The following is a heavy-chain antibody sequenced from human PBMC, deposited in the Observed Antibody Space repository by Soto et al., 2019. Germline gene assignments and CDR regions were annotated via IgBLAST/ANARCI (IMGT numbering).Heavy chain of an antibody. CDR1: GFTFRRYW. J-gene: IGHJ4*02. Sequence: EVQVVESGGGLVQPGGSLRLSCAASGFTFRRYWMHWVRQAPGKGLMWVSRIDSDGSTTQYEDSVRGRFTISRDNAKNTLFLQMNSLRAEDTAVYYCARVGDSGYYLCPFDYWGQGTLVTVSS. CDR2: IDSDGSTT. CDR3: ARVGDSGYYLCPFDY. D-gene: IGHD3-22*01. V-gene: IGHV3-74*03.